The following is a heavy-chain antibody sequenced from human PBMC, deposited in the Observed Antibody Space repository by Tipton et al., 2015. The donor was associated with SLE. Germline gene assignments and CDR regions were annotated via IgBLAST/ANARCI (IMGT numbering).Heavy chain of an antibody. D-gene: IGHD3-3*01. J-gene: IGHJ5*02. V-gene: IGHV1-2*06. CDR3: ARGGFWSGYYSWFDP. CDR2: INPKTGDT. CDR1: GYTFSGYY. Sequence: QSGAEVKKPGASVKVSCKASGYTFSGYYLHWVRLAPGHGLEWMGRINPKTGDTKYAQKFQGRVTMTTDTSTSTAYMELRSLRSDDTAVYYCARGGFWSGYYSWFDPWGQGTLVTVSS.